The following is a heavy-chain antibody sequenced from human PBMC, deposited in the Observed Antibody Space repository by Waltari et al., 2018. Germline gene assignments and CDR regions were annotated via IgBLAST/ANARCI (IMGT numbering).Heavy chain of an antibody. CDR2: IFYSGNT. Sequence: QVQLQESGPRLVKPSETLSLTCTVSGDSISSYYWSWIRQPPGKGLEWIGFIFYSGNTNYNPSLKSRVTISLDTSKNQFSLNLRSVTAADTAVYYCARAAGILDPWGRGTLVTVSS. V-gene: IGHV4-59*01. CDR3: ARAAGILDP. J-gene: IGHJ5*02. CDR1: GDSISSYY.